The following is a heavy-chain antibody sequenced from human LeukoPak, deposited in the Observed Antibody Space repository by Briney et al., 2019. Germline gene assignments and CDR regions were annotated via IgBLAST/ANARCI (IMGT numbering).Heavy chain of an antibody. CDR2: IKQDGSEK. Sequence: PGGSLRLSCAASGFTFSSYWMSWVRQAPGKGLEWVANIKQDGSEKYYVDSVKGRFTISRDNAKNSLYLQMNSLRAEDTAVYYCARDRAYYYDSSGYYYEAYDYCGQGTLVTVSS. J-gene: IGHJ4*02. CDR1: GFTFSSYW. CDR3: ARDRAYYYDSSGYYYEAYDY. D-gene: IGHD3-22*01. V-gene: IGHV3-7*01.